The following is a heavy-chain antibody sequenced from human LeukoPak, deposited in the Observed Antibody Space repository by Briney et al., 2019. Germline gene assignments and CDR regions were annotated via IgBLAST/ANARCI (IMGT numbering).Heavy chain of an antibody. D-gene: IGHD3-9*01. V-gene: IGHV4-34*01. Sequence: SETLSLTCAVSGGSFSGYYWSWLRQPPGKGLEWIGGINHMGSTNYNSSHKGRVTISVDTSKNQFSLKLSSVTAADTAVYYCASSYYVLTGYYPLNAFDIWGQGTMVTVSS. CDR1: GGSFSGYY. CDR3: ASSYYVLTGYYPLNAFDI. J-gene: IGHJ3*02. CDR2: INHMGST.